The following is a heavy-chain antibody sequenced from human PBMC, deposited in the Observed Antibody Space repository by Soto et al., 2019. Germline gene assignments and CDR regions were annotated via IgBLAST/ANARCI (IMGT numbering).Heavy chain of an antibody. CDR2: IWYDGSNK. Sequence: GGSLRLSCAASGFTFSSYGMHWVRQAPGKGLEWVAVIWYDGSNKYYADSVKGRLTISRDNSKNTLYLQMNSLRAEDTAVYYCARGRYSSGWYGGDDYWGQGTLVTVSS. D-gene: IGHD6-19*01. CDR1: GFTFSSYG. V-gene: IGHV3-33*01. J-gene: IGHJ4*02. CDR3: ARGRYSSGWYGGDDY.